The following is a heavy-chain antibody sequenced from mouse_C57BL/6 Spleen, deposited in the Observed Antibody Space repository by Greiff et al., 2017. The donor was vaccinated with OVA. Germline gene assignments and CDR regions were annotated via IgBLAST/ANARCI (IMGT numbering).Heavy chain of an antibody. V-gene: IGHV1-7*01. CDR3: ARNYGSRNWYFDV. CDR1: GYTFTSYW. D-gene: IGHD1-1*01. J-gene: IGHJ1*03. Sequence: QVQLQQSGAELAKPGASVKLSCKASGYTFTSYWMHWVKQRPGQGLEWIGYINPSSGYTKYNQKFKDKATLTADKSSSTAYMQLSSLTYEDSAVYDCARNYGSRNWYFDVWGTGTTVTVSS. CDR2: INPSSGYT.